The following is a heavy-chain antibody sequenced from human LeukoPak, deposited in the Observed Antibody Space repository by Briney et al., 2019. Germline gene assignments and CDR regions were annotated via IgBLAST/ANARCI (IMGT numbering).Heavy chain of an antibody. Sequence: GGSLRLSCAASGFTFSSYWMSWVRQAPGKGLEWVANIKQDGSEKYYVDSVKGRFTISRDNAKNSLYLQMNSLRAEDTAVYYCARGVGGSYRYYFDYWGQGTLVTVSS. CDR3: ARGVGGSYRYYFDY. V-gene: IGHV3-7*01. D-gene: IGHD1-26*01. CDR2: IKQDGSEK. J-gene: IGHJ4*02. CDR1: GFTFSSYW.